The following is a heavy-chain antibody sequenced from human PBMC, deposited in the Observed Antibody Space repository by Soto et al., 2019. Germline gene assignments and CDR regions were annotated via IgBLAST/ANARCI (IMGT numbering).Heavy chain of an antibody. J-gene: IGHJ4*02. V-gene: IGHV1-69*01. CDR1: GGIFSTYA. CDR3: ARDRDDYGSGNYYNRIDF. Sequence: QVPLVQSGAEVKKPGSSVKVSCKASGGIFSTYAISWLRQAPGQGIEWMGGIIPIFGTPNYAQRFQGRVTITADESTTTSYMELSRLKSEDTAVYYCARDRDDYGSGNYYNRIDFWGQGTLVTVSS. D-gene: IGHD3-10*01. CDR2: IIPIFGTP.